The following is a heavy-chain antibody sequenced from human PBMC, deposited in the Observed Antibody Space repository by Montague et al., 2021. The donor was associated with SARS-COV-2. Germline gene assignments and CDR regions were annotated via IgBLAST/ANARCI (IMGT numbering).Heavy chain of an antibody. Sequence: SETLSLTCSVSGDSISRYYWSWIRQSDGKELEWIGRIYMWGYVNYNPALQSRVSMSVDTSKSQVSLNVTSVTAADTAVYYCARAIWHLDVWGRGILVTVSS. CDR2: IYMWGYV. CDR1: GDSISRYY. J-gene: IGHJ2*01. CDR3: ARAIWHLDV. V-gene: IGHV4-4*07.